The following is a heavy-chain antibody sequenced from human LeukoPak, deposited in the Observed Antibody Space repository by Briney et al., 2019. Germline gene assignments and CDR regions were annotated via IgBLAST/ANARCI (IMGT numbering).Heavy chain of an antibody. CDR2: IYPGDSDT. V-gene: IGHV5-51*01. D-gene: IGHD2-2*01. Sequence: PGESLKISCKGSGYSFTSYWIGWVRQMPGKGLEWMGIIYPGDSDTRYSPSFQGQVTITADKSISTAYLQWSSLKASDTAMYYCAIPPGGGYCSSTSCHPWGQGTLVTVSS. J-gene: IGHJ5*02. CDR3: AIPPGGGYCSSTSCHP. CDR1: GYSFTSYW.